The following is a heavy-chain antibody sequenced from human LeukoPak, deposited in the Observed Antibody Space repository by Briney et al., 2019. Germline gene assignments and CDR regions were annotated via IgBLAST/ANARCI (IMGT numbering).Heavy chain of an antibody. J-gene: IGHJ4*02. CDR1: GFTFSTYS. Sequence: PGGSLRLSCAASGFTFSTYSMNWVRQAPGKGLERVSSIGGSSTSIYYAGSVKGRFTVSRDNAKNSLYLQMNSLRAEDTAVYYCAREQMEAFDYWGQGTLVTVSS. CDR2: IGGSSTSI. CDR3: AREQMEAFDY. V-gene: IGHV3-21*06. D-gene: IGHD5-24*01.